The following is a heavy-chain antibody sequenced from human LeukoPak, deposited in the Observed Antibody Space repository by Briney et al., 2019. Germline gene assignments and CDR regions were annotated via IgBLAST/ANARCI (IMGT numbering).Heavy chain of an antibody. J-gene: IGHJ3*02. CDR2: IYYSGST. CDR1: GGSISSYY. Sequence: SETLSLTCTVSGGSISSYYWSWIRQPPGKGLEWIGYIYYSGSTNSNPSLKGRVTISVDTSKNQFSLKLSSVTAADTAVYYCARGRVNCGGDCYLEGFDIWGQGTRVTVSS. D-gene: IGHD2-21*02. V-gene: IGHV4-59*12. CDR3: ARGRVNCGGDCYLEGFDI.